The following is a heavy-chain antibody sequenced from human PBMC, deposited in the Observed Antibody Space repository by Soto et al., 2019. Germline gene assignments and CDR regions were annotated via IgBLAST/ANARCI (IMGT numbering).Heavy chain of an antibody. CDR3: ARDAYDYIWGSYRARFDY. V-gene: IGHV1-18*01. J-gene: IGHJ4*02. CDR1: GYTFTSYG. D-gene: IGHD3-16*02. CDR2: ISAYNGNT. Sequence: ASVKVSCKASGYTFTSYGISWVRQAPGQGLEWMGWISAYNGNTNYAQKLQGRVTMTTDTSTSTAYMELRSLRSDDTAVYYCARDAYDYIWGSYRARFDYWGQGTLVTVSS.